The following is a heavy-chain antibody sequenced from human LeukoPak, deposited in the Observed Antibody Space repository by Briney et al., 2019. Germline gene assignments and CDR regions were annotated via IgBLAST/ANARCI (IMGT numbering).Heavy chain of an antibody. V-gene: IGHV1-2*02. J-gene: IGHJ3*02. CDR3: AAPKTAQGYSSSWYDAFDI. D-gene: IGHD6-13*01. CDR2: INPNSGGT. CDR1: GYTFTGYY. Sequence: ASVKVSCKASGYTFTGYYMHWVRQAPGQGLEWMGWINPNSGGTNYAQKFQGRVTMTRDTSISTAYMELSRLRSEDTAVYYCAAPKTAQGYSSSWYDAFDIWGQGTMVTVSS.